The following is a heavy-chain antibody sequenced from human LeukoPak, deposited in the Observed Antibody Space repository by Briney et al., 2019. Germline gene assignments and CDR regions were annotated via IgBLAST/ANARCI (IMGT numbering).Heavy chain of an antibody. Sequence: GGSLRLSCAASGFTFTSYGMSWVRQAPGKGLEWVAFIRYDGSNKYYADSVKGRFTISRDNSKNTLYLQINSLRAEDTAVYYCARGRRYCSGGSCYSKANYYYYYMDVWGKGTTVTISS. CDR2: IRYDGSNK. CDR3: ARGRRYCSGGSCYSKANYYYYYMDV. D-gene: IGHD2-15*01. V-gene: IGHV3-30*02. CDR1: GFTFTSYG. J-gene: IGHJ6*03.